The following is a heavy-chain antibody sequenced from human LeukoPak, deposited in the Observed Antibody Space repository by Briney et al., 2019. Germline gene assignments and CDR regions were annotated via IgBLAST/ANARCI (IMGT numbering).Heavy chain of an antibody. CDR3: ASLWFGELFGPYYYYYGMDV. CDR1: GFSFSSYG. D-gene: IGHD3-10*01. Sequence: GGSLRLSCGASGFSFSSYGMHWVRQAPGKGLEWVAFIRYDGSNKYYADSVKGRFTISRDNSKNTLYLQMNSLRAEDTAVYYCASLWFGELFGPYYYYYGMDVWGQGTTVTVSS. J-gene: IGHJ6*02. CDR2: IRYDGSNK. V-gene: IGHV3-30*02.